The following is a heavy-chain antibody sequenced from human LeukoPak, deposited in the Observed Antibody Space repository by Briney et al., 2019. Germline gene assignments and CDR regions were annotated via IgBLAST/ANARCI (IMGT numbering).Heavy chain of an antibody. Sequence: GGSLRLSCAASGFTFSSYAMSWVRQAPGKGLEWVSAISGSGGSTYYADSVKGRFTISRDNSKNTLYLQMNSLRAEDTAVYYCAADGSGSLYYYGMDVWGQGTTVTVSS. CDR3: AADGSGSLYYYGMDV. V-gene: IGHV3-23*01. CDR2: ISGSGGST. J-gene: IGHJ6*02. D-gene: IGHD3-10*01. CDR1: GFTFSSYA.